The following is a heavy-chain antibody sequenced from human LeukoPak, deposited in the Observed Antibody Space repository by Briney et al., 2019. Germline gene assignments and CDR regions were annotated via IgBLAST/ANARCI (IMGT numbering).Heavy chain of an antibody. V-gene: IGHV4-39*07. D-gene: IGHD4-17*01. Sequence: SETLSLTCTVSGGSISSSSYYWGWIRQPPGKGLEWIGSIYYSGSTYYNPSLKSRVTISVDTSKNQFSLKLSSVTAADTAVYYCARGVYGDYPSDYWGQGTLVTVSS. J-gene: IGHJ4*02. CDR1: GGSISSSSYY. CDR2: IYYSGST. CDR3: ARGVYGDYPSDY.